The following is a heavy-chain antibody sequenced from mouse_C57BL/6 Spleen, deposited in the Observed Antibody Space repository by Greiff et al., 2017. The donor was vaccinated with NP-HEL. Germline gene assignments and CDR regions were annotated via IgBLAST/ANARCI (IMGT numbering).Heavy chain of an antibody. Sequence: VQLQQSGPELVKPGASVKISCKASGYSFTGYFMNWVMQSHGKSLEWIGRINPYNGDTFYNQKFKGKATLTVDKSSSTAHMELRSLTSEDSAVYYCASGYSSWFAYWGQGTLVTVSA. J-gene: IGHJ3*01. D-gene: IGHD1-2*01. CDR1: GYSFTGYF. V-gene: IGHV1-20*01. CDR2: INPYNGDT. CDR3: ASGYSSWFAY.